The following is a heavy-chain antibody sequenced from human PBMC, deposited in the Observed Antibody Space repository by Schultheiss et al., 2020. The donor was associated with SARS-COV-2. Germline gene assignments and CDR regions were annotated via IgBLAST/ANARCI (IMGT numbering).Heavy chain of an antibody. D-gene: IGHD2-8*01. CDR3: ENKWY. CDR1: GFNFSSYT. J-gene: IGHJ4*02. CDR2: IRSNGGST. Sequence: GGSLRLSCSASGFNFSSYTMYWVRQAPGKGLEYVSAIRSNGGSTHYADSVKGRFTISRDNSKSTMYLQTSRLTPEDTAVYYCENKWYWGQGTLVTVSS. V-gene: IGHV3-64D*09.